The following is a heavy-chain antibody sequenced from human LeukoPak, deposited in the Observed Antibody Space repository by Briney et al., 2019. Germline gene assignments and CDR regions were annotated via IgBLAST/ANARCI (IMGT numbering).Heavy chain of an antibody. CDR1: GGTFSSYA. D-gene: IGHD4-17*01. Sequence: ASVKVSCKASGGTFSSYAISWVRRAPGQGLEWMGGIIPIFGTANYAQKFQGRVTITTDESTNTAYMELSSLRSEDTAVYYCARGPSHDYAFDYWGQGTLVTVSS. CDR2: IIPIFGTA. CDR3: ARGPSHDYAFDY. V-gene: IGHV1-69*05. J-gene: IGHJ4*02.